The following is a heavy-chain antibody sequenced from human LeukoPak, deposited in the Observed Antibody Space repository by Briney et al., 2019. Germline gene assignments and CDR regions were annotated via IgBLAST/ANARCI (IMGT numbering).Heavy chain of an antibody. J-gene: IGHJ6*02. CDR3: ARDPVRVCYGMDV. CDR1: GFTFSSYA. CDR2: ISYDGSNK. Sequence: GGSLRLSCAASGFTFSSYAMHWVRQAPGKGLEWVAVISYDGSNKYYADSVKGRFTISRDNSKNTLYLQMNSLRAEDTAVYYCARDPVRVCYGMDVWGQGTTVTVSS. V-gene: IGHV3-30*04.